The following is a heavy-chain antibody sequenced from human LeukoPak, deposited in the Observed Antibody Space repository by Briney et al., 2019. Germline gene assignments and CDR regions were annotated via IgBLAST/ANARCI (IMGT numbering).Heavy chain of an antibody. CDR2: ISGSGGST. D-gene: IGHD5-12*01. J-gene: IGHJ4*02. CDR1: GFTISSYA. V-gene: IGHV3-23*01. Sequence: GGSLRLSCAASGFTISSYAMSWVRQAPGKGLEWVSAISGSGGSTYYADSVKGRFTISRDNSKNTLYLQMNSLRAEDTAIYYCAKGPTRDYDYWYYSDYWGQGTLVTVSS. CDR3: AKGPTRDYDYWYYSDY.